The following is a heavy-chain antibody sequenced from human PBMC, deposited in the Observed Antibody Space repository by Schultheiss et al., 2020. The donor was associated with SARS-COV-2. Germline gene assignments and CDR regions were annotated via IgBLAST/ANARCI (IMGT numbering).Heavy chain of an antibody. J-gene: IGHJ4*02. CDR3: ARLRGSIAASFFDY. CDR2: IYPRDSDT. CDR1: GFDFPTYW. V-gene: IGHV5-51*01. Sequence: GGSLRLSCKASGFDFPTYWIGWVRQLPGKGLEWMGIIYPRDSDTRYSPSFQGQVTISADRSITTAYLQWSSLKASDTAMYYCARLRGSIAASFFDYWGQGTLVTVSS. D-gene: IGHD6-6*01.